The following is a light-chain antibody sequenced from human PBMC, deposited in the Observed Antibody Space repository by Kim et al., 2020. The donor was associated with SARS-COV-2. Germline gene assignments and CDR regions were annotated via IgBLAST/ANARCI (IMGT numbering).Light chain of an antibody. CDR1: SLRRYY. V-gene: IGLV3-19*01. CDR3: NSRDSSGNHYV. CDR2: GKN. J-gene: IGLJ1*01. Sequence: SSELTQDPAVSVALGQTVRITCQGDSLRRYYASWYQQKPGQAPVLVIYGKNNRPSGIPDRFFGSSSGNTASLTITGAQAEDEADYYCNSRDSSGNHYVFGTGTKVTVL.